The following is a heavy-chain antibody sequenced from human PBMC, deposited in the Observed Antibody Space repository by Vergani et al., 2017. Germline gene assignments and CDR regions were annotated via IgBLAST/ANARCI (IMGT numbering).Heavy chain of an antibody. CDR2: IYYSGST. J-gene: IGHJ5*02. CDR3: ARERRSGYYVGWFDP. Sequence: QVQLQESGPGLVKPSQTLSLTCTVSGGYISSGGYYWSWIRQHPGKGLEWIGYIYYSGSTYYNPSLKSRVTISVDTSKNQFSLKLSSVTAADTAVYYCARERRSGYYVGWFDPWGQGTLVTVSS. CDR1: GGYISSGGYY. V-gene: IGHV4-31*03. D-gene: IGHD3-3*01.